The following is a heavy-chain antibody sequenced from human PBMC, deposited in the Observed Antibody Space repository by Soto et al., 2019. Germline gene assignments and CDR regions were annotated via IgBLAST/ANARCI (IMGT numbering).Heavy chain of an antibody. CDR1: GFSFNSYG. CDR3: AKGHCGGDCSSDYYFDY. J-gene: IGHJ4*02. CDR2: ISYDGKHK. V-gene: IGHV3-30*18. Sequence: SLRLSCAASGFSFNSYGMHWVRQAPGKGLEWVTVISYDGKHKHYADSVKGRFAISRDNSKNTLYLQMNSLGPEDTAVYYCAKGHCGGDCSSDYYFDYWGQGALVTVSS. D-gene: IGHD2-21*02.